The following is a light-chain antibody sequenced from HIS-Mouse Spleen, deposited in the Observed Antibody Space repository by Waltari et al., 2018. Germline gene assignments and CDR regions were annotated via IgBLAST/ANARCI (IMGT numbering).Light chain of an antibody. V-gene: IGLV2-11*01. CDR2: DVS. Sequence: QSALTQPRSVSGSPGLSVTISCTGTSSDVGGYNYVTRYPQHPGKPPKLMIYDVSKRPSGVPDRFSGSKSGNTASLTISGLQAEDEADYYCCSYAGSYNVVFGGGTKLTVL. J-gene: IGLJ2*01. CDR1: SSDVGGYNY. CDR3: CSYAGSYNVV.